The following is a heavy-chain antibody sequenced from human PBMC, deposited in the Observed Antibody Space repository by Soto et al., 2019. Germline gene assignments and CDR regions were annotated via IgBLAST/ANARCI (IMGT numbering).Heavy chain of an antibody. J-gene: IGHJ5*02. CDR2: ISSSSSYI. Sequence: PGGSLRLSCAGSGFTFSSYSMNWVRQAPGKGLEWVSSISSSSSYIYYADSVKGRFTISRDNAKNSLYLQMNSLRAEDTAVYYCARALTITESYGQPWGQGTLVTVSS. D-gene: IGHD1-26*01. CDR3: ARALTITESYGQP. V-gene: IGHV3-21*01. CDR1: GFTFSSYS.